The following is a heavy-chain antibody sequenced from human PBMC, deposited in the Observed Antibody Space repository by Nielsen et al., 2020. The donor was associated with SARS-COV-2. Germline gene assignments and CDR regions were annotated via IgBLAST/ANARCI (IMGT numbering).Heavy chain of an antibody. V-gene: IGHV4-34*01. Sequence: SETLSLTCTVSGDSNNDYYWTWIRQPPGKGLEWIGEINHSGSTNYNPSLKSRVTISVDTSKNQFSLKLSSVTAADTAVYYCARVGRRFGESPWGQGTLVTVSS. D-gene: IGHD3-10*01. CDR1: GDSNNDYY. CDR3: ARVGRRFGESP. CDR2: INHSGST. J-gene: IGHJ5*02.